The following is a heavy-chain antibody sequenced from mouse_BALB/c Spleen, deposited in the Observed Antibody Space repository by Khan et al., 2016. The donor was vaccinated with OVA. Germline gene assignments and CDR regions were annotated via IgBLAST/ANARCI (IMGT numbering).Heavy chain of an antibody. CDR3: ARRDYGSSYGFAY. J-gene: IGHJ3*01. V-gene: IGHV2-4*02. D-gene: IGHD1-1*01. CDR2: IWSGGST. CDR1: DFSLTNYG. Sequence: QVQLKESGPGLVQPSQSLSITCTVSDFSLTNYGVHWVRQYPGQGLEWLGVIWSGGSTTNNVAFNSRLSITKDNSKREVFFKMSSLQVDDTAIYYCARRDYGSSYGFAYWGQGTMVTVSA.